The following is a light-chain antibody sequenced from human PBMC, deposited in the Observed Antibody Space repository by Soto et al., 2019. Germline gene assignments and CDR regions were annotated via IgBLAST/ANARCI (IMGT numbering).Light chain of an antibody. CDR1: QSVDIY. V-gene: IGKV3-15*01. Sequence: EIVLTQSPATLSVSPGERVTLSCRASQSVDIYLAWYQQKPGQAPRLLIYGASTRATDMSGTFSGRGSGTEFTLTISNVRPEDFAVYYCQQYRSWPRTFGQGTKVEIK. CDR2: GAS. CDR3: QQYRSWPRT. J-gene: IGKJ1*01.